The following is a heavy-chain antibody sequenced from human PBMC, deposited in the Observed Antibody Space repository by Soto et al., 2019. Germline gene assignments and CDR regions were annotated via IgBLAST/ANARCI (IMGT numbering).Heavy chain of an antibody. D-gene: IGHD2-2*01. CDR1: GGSISSSSYY. V-gene: IGHV4-61*05. J-gene: IGHJ4*02. CDR2: IYYSGST. CDR3: ARGYCSSTSCYYDY. Sequence: SETLSLTCTVSGGSISSSSYYWGWIRQPPGEGLEWIGYIYYSGSTNYNPSLKSRVTISVDTSKNQFSLKLSSVTAADTAVYYCARGYCSSTSCYYDYWGQGTLVTVSS.